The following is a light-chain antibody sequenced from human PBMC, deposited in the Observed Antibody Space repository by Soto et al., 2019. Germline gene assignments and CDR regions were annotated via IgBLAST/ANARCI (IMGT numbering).Light chain of an antibody. Sequence: QSVLTQPASVSGSPGQSITISCTGTSSDVGGYKYVSWYQQHPGKAPKVMIYDVSNRPSGVSDRFSGSKSGNTASLTISGLQAEDEADYYCFSFRNNNAPRVCGTGTKVTVL. CDR3: FSFRNNNAPRV. V-gene: IGLV2-14*03. CDR1: SSDVGGYKY. J-gene: IGLJ1*01. CDR2: DVS.